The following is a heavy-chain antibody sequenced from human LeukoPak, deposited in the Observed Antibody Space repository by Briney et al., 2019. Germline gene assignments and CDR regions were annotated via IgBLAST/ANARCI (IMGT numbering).Heavy chain of an antibody. Sequence: SETLSLTCAVSTGSLNSGRYYCSWIRQPGGKGLEWIGRITTSGVTKYNPSLKSRVTVSAETSKNQFSLNLTSVTAADTAIYYCARGLFGSGPQYYYYLDVWGKGTTVTVSS. CDR3: ARGLFGSGPQYYYYLDV. CDR2: ITTSGVT. J-gene: IGHJ6*03. D-gene: IGHD3-10*01. CDR1: TGSLNSGRYY. V-gene: IGHV4-61*02.